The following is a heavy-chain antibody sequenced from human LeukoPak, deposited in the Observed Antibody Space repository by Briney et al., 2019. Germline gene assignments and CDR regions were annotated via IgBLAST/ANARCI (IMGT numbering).Heavy chain of an antibody. CDR1: GGAISSYY. Sequence: PSETLSLTCTVSGGAISSYYWSWIWQPPGKGLEWIGYIYYGGNTNYNPSLKSRLTISVDTSKNQFSLKLSSVTAADTAVYYCARESRRDGYKFDYWGQGTLVTVSS. V-gene: IGHV4-59*01. D-gene: IGHD5-24*01. J-gene: IGHJ4*02. CDR2: IYYGGNT. CDR3: ARESRRDGYKFDY.